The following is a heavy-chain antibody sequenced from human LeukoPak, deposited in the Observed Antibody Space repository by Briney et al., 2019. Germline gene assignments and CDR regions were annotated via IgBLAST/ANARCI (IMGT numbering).Heavy chain of an antibody. J-gene: IGHJ6*02. V-gene: IGHV3-74*01. CDR1: GFTFSSYG. D-gene: IGHD6-19*01. Sequence: GGSLRLSCAASGFTFSSYGMHWVRQAPGKGLVWVSRINSDGSSTSYADSVKGRFTISRDNAKNTLYLQMNSLRAEDTAVYYCARAIKGPYSSGWYGSYYYGMDVWGQGTTVTVSS. CDR2: INSDGSST. CDR3: ARAIKGPYSSGWYGSYYYGMDV.